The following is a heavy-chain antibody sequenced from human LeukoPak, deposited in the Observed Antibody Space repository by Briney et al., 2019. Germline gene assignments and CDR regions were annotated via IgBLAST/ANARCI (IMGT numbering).Heavy chain of an antibody. Sequence: GGTLRLSCAASGFTFSSYEMNWVRQAPGKGLEWVSYISSSGSTIYYADSVKGRFTISRDNAKNSLYLQMNSLRAEDTAVYYCARDRPRTYYYDSSGYYYQNAFDIWGQGTMVTVSS. CDR2: ISSSGSTI. CDR3: ARDRPRTYYYDSSGYYYQNAFDI. CDR1: GFTFSSYE. J-gene: IGHJ3*02. V-gene: IGHV3-48*03. D-gene: IGHD3-22*01.